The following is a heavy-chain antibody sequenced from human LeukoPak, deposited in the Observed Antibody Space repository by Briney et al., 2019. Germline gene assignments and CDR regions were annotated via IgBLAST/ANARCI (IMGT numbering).Heavy chain of an antibody. V-gene: IGHV1-8*01. J-gene: IGHJ4*02. D-gene: IGHD3-22*01. CDR3: ARAKGYYYDSSGYFGY. Sequence: ASVKVSCKASGYTFTSYDINWVRQASGQGLEWMGWMSPNSAHTGYAQKFQGRVTMTRNTSISTAYMELSSLRSEYTAAYYCARAKGYYYDSSGYFGYWGQGTLVTVSS. CDR1: GYTFTSYD. CDR2: MSPNSAHT.